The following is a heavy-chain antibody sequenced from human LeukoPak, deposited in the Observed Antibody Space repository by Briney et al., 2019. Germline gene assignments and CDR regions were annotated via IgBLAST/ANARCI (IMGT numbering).Heavy chain of an antibody. D-gene: IGHD5-18*01. CDR1: GYTFTSYY. CDR3: ARGGPTAMHFDY. V-gene: IGHV1-69*13. Sequence: ASVKVSCKASGYTFTSYYMHWVRQAPGQGLEWMGGIIPIFGTANYAQKFQGRVTITADESTSTAYMELSSLRSEDTAVYYCARGGPTAMHFDYWGQGTLVTVSS. CDR2: IIPIFGTA. J-gene: IGHJ4*02.